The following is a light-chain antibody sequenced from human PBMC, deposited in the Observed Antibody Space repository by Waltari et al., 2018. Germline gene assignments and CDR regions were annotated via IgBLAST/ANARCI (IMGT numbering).Light chain of an antibody. Sequence: QSALSLPASVSGSPGQSITISCTGASSDVGGHDYVSWYQQHPGKAPKLIIRDVNNRPSGVSNRFSGSKSGNMASLTISGLQAEDEADYYCSSYSTSSSLILFGEGTKVTVL. CDR2: DVN. CDR1: SSDVGGHDY. J-gene: IGLJ2*01. V-gene: IGLV2-14*03. CDR3: SSYSTSSSLIL.